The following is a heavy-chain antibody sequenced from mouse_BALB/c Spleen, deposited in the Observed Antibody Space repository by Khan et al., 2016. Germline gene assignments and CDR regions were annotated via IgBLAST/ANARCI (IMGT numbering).Heavy chain of an antibody. J-gene: IGHJ3*01. Sequence: QVQLQQSGAELVRPGSSVKISCKAPGYAFSSYWMNWVKQRPGQGLEWIGQIYPGDGDTNYNGKFKGKATLTADKSSSTAYMQLSSLTSEDSAVYFWVRVSSSGYVAWFAYWGQGTLVTVSA. CDR3: VRVSSSGYVAWFAY. D-gene: IGHD3-1*01. V-gene: IGHV1-80*01. CDR1: GYAFSSYW. CDR2: IYPGDGDT.